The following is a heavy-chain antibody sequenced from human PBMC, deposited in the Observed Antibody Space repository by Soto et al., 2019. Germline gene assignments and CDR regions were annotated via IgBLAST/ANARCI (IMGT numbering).Heavy chain of an antibody. CDR3: GGGGSWSKVDT. CDR2: IIPLFGPP. CDR1: DGPLSPLA. D-gene: IGHD6-13*01. Sequence: SVKGSWQASDGPLSPLAISLVRQAPGQGLEWIGGIIPLFGPPQYSQKLQGRVTITADAPTNTAYMELSSLTSKDTAVYYCGGGGSWSKVDTWSRGTMVTVSS. V-gene: IGHV1-69*13. J-gene: IGHJ5*02.